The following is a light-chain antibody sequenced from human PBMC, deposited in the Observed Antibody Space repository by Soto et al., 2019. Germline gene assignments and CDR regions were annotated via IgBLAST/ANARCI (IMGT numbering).Light chain of an antibody. CDR1: SSDVGDYEH. Sequence: QSALTQPPSVSGSPGQSVTISCTVTSSDVGDYEHVSWYQLAPGTAPKLLISDVINRPSGVPDRFSGSKSGNTPSLTISGLQAEDEADYYCGLFTSSATWVFGVGTKVTVL. J-gene: IGLJ3*02. CDR2: DVI. V-gene: IGLV2-18*01. CDR3: GLFTSSATWV.